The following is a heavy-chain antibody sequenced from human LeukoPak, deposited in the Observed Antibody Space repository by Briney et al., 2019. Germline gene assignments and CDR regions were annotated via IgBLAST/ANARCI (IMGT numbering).Heavy chain of an antibody. D-gene: IGHD2-2*01. V-gene: IGHV5-10-1*01. J-gene: IGHJ6*04. CDR3: ARQGCSSTSCHPYYYYGMDV. Sequence: GESLRISCKGSGYSFTSYWISWVRQMPGKGLEWMGRIDPSGSYTNYSPSFQGHVTISADKSISTAYLQWSGLKASDTAMYYCARQGCSSTSCHPYYYYGMDVWGKGTTVTVSS. CDR1: GYSFTSYW. CDR2: IDPSGSYT.